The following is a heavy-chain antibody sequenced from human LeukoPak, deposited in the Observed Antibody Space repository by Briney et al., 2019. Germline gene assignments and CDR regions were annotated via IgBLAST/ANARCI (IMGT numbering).Heavy chain of an antibody. CDR3: ARLNTSIAAIDC. J-gene: IGHJ4*02. CDR1: GFTFSTYE. V-gene: IGHV3-48*03. D-gene: IGHD6-13*01. Sequence: GGSLRLSCAASGFTFSTYEMNWVRRAPGKGLEWVSYISSSGSTIYYADSVKGRFTISRDNAKNSLYLQMNSLRAEDTAVYYCARLNTSIAAIDCWGQGTLVTVFS. CDR2: ISSSGSTI.